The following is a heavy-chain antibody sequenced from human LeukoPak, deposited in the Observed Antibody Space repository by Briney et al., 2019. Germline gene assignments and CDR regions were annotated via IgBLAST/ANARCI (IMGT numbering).Heavy chain of an antibody. V-gene: IGHV3-15*01. CDR2: IKSKTDGGTT. J-gene: IGHJ3*02. Sequence: GSLRLSCAASGFTFSNAWMSWVRQAPGKGLEWVGRIKSKTDGGTTDYAAPVKGRFTISRDDSKNTLYLQMNSLKTEDTAVYYCTTVDCSSTSCKAPDAFDIWGQGTMVTVSS. CDR1: GFTFSNAW. D-gene: IGHD2-2*01. CDR3: TTVDCSSTSCKAPDAFDI.